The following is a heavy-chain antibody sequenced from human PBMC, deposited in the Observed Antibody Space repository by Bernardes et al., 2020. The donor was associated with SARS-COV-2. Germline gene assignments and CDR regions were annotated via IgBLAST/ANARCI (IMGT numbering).Heavy chain of an antibody. CDR3: ARDPSLSIAAHPDY. J-gene: IGHJ4*02. V-gene: IGHV1-2*02. Sequence: LEWMGWINPNSGGTNYAQKFQGRVTMTRDTSISTAYMELSRLRSDDTAVYYCARDPSLSIAAHPDYWGQGTLVTVSS. D-gene: IGHD6-6*01. CDR2: INPNSGGT.